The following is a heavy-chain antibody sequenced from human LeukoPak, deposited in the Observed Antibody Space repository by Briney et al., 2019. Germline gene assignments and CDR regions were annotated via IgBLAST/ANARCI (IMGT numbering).Heavy chain of an antibody. D-gene: IGHD3-22*01. CDR2: ISSRGSNT. CDR1: GFTFSTCS. Sequence: GGSLRLSCGASGFTFSTCSMHWVRQAPGKGLEWVAVISSRGSNTYYADSVKGRFTISRDNSKNTLYLQMNSLRAEDTAVYYCARDLTYYYDSSDVNWFDPWGQGTLVTVSS. V-gene: IGHV3-30-3*01. CDR3: ARDLTYYYDSSDVNWFDP. J-gene: IGHJ5*02.